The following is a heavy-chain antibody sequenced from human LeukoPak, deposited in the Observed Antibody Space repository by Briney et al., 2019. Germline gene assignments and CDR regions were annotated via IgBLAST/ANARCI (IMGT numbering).Heavy chain of an antibody. CDR2: IYYSGST. CDR1: GGSISSYY. V-gene: IGHV4-59*01. CDR3: ARGGARPFDY. J-gene: IGHJ4*02. Sequence: PSETLSLTCTVSGGSISSYYWSWIRQPPGKGLEWIGYIYYSGSTNYNPSLKSRVTISVDTSKNQFSLKLSFVTAADTAVYYCARGGARPFDYWGQGTLVTVSS.